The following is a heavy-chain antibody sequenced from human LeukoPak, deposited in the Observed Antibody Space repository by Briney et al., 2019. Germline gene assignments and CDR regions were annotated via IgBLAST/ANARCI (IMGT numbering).Heavy chain of an antibody. CDR3: ARASSLGFGEFSEFDY. CDR2: IYYSGST. Sequence: PSETLSLTCTVSGGSISSYSWSWIRQPPGKGLEWIGYIYYSGSTNYNPSLKSRVTISVDTSKNQFPLKLSSVTAADTAVYYCARASSLGFGEFSEFDYWGQGTLVTVSS. CDR1: GGSISSYS. V-gene: IGHV4-59*01. D-gene: IGHD3-10*01. J-gene: IGHJ4*02.